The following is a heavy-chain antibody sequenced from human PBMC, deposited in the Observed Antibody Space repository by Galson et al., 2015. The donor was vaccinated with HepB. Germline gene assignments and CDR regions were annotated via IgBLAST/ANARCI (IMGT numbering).Heavy chain of an antibody. J-gene: IGHJ3*02. CDR2: IYSGGST. V-gene: IGHV3-66*01. D-gene: IGHD3-22*01. Sequence: SLRLSCAASGLTVSSNYMSWVRQAPGKGLEWVSVIYSGGSTYYADSVRGRFTISRDNSKNTLYLQMNSLRAEDTAVYYCARSLYFYDSSGSAGAFDIWGQGTMVTVSS. CDR1: GLTVSSNY. CDR3: ARSLYFYDSSGSAGAFDI.